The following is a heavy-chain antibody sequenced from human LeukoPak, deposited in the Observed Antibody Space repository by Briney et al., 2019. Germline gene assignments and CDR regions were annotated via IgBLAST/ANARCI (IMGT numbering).Heavy chain of an antibody. V-gene: IGHV4-31*03. D-gene: IGHD3-22*01. Sequence: SETLSLTCTVSGGSISSGGYYWRWIRQHPGKGLEWIGYIYYSGNTYYNPSLKSRVTISVDTSKNQFSLKLSSVTAADTAVYYCARTGRRDSGGYYYFDYWGQGTPVTVSS. CDR1: GGSISSGGYY. CDR3: ARTGRRDSGGYYYFDY. CDR2: IYYSGNT. J-gene: IGHJ4*02.